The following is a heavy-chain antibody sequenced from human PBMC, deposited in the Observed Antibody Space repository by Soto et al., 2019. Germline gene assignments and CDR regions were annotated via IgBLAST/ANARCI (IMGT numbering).Heavy chain of an antibody. V-gene: IGHV1-69*13. J-gene: IGHJ4*02. CDR3: ARDRSAYSYGYTFDY. D-gene: IGHD5-18*01. Sequence: SVKVSCKASGGTFSSYAISWVRQAPGQGLEWMGGIISIFGTANYAQKFQGRVTITADESTSTAYMELSSLRSEDTAVYYCARDRSAYSYGYTFDYWGQGTLVTVSS. CDR2: IISIFGTA. CDR1: GGTFSSYA.